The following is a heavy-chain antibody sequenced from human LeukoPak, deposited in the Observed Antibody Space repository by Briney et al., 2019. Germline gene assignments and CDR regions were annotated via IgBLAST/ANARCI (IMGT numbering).Heavy chain of an antibody. J-gene: IGHJ4*02. V-gene: IGHV1-18*04. CDR2: ISAYNGNT. CDR3: ARDLEYSSSSDGY. Sequence: ASVKISCKASGYIFTGYYMHWVRQAPGQGLEWMGWISAYNGNTNYAQKLQGRVTMTTDTSTSTAYMELRSLRSDDTAVYYCARDLEYSSSSDGYWGQGTLVTVSS. D-gene: IGHD6-6*01. CDR1: GYIFTGYY.